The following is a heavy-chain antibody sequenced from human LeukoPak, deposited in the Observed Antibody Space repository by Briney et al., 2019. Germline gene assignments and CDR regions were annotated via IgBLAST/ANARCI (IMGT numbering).Heavy chain of an antibody. D-gene: IGHD6-13*01. Sequence: PGGSLRLSCAASGFTFSNYWMHWVRQAPGKGLVWVSRINSDGINTSYADSVKGRFTISRDNAKNSLYLQMNSLRAEDTAVYYCARAPHGSSSWYYYYYYMDVWGKGTTVTISS. V-gene: IGHV3-74*01. CDR1: GFTFSNYW. CDR2: INSDGINT. J-gene: IGHJ6*03. CDR3: ARAPHGSSSWYYYYYYMDV.